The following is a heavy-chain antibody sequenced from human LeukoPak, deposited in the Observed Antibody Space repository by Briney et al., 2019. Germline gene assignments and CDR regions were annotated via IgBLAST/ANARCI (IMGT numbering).Heavy chain of an antibody. Sequence: ASVKVSCKASGYTFTSYGISWARQAPGQGLEWMGWISAYNGNTNYAQKLQGRATMTTDTSTSTAYMELRSLRSDDTAVYYCASEYCSGGSCPLGYYGMDVWGQGTTVTVSS. CDR2: ISAYNGNT. CDR3: ASEYCSGGSCPLGYYGMDV. V-gene: IGHV1-18*01. CDR1: GYTFTSYG. D-gene: IGHD2-15*01. J-gene: IGHJ6*02.